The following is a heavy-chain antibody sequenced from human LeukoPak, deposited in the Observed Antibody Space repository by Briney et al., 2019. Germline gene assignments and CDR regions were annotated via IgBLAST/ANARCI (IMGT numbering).Heavy chain of an antibody. CDR1: GFNFDRYT. CDR3: AKELDTMFFDY. Sequence: GGSLRLSCATSGFNFDRYTIHWVRQDPGKGLEWVSLAGWAGGTTYYSDSVRGRFTISRDSGKNSVYLQMNSLTTDDTAFYFCAKELDTMFFDYWGQGALVTVSS. J-gene: IGHJ4*02. CDR2: AGWAGGTT. D-gene: IGHD3-10*02. V-gene: IGHV3-43*01.